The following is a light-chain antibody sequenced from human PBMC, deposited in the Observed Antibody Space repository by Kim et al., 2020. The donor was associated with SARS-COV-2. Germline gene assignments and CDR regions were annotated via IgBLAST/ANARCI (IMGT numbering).Light chain of an antibody. CDR1: EDSSTY. V-gene: IGKV1-39*01. CDR3: QQSYRTPPHT. CDR2: ATS. Sequence: ASIGDRVTISCRASEDSSTYLNWYQQQSGKAPKLLIYATSIWQSGVPSRFSGSGFGTDFTLTSSNLQLEDFAIYYCQQSYRTPPHTFGQGTKLEIK. J-gene: IGKJ2*01.